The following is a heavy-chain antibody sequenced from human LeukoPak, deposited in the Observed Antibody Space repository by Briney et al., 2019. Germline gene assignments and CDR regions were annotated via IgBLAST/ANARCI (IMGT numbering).Heavy chain of an antibody. D-gene: IGHD6-19*01. J-gene: IGHJ6*02. Sequence: SVKVSCKASGFTFTSSAMQWVRQARGQRLEWIGWIVVGSGSTNYAQKFQERVTITRDMSTSTAYMELSSLRSEDTAVYYCAGTVAGTVHYYYGVDVWGQGTTVTVSS. CDR2: IVVGSGST. CDR1: GFTFTSSA. CDR3: AGTVAGTVHYYYGVDV. V-gene: IGHV1-58*02.